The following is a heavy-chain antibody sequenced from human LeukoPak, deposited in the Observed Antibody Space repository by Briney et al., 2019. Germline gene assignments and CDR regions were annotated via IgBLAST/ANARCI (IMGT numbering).Heavy chain of an antibody. CDR3: ARDRPGGSSLDY. CDR1: GGSISRDN. Sequence: PSETLSLTCTVSGGSISRDNWCWIRQPPGQGLEWIGYIYYTGSTNYHPSLKSRVTISVDTSKNQFSLKLSSVTAADTAVYYCARDRPGGSSLDYWGQGTLVTVSS. D-gene: IGHD6-13*01. J-gene: IGHJ4*02. CDR2: IYYTGST. V-gene: IGHV4-59*01.